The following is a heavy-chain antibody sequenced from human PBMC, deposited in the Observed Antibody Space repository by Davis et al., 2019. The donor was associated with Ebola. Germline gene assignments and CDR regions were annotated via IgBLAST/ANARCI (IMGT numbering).Heavy chain of an antibody. CDR2: IYISGNT. V-gene: IGHV4-61*09. D-gene: IGHD3-22*01. CDR1: GGSISSDRYY. J-gene: IGHJ4*02. CDR3: ARATKSDYYDSSGYYYPSPFDY. Sequence: PSETLSLTCTVSGGSISSDRYYWSWIRPTAGKGLEWIGHIYISGNTNYNPSLKSRVTISVDTSKNQFSLKLSSVTAADTAVYYCARATKSDYYDSSGYYYPSPFDYWGQGTQVTVYS.